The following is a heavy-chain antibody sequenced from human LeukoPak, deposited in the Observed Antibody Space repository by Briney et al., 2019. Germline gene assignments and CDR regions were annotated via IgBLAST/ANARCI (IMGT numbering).Heavy chain of an antibody. CDR2: VSGSGDST. D-gene: IGHD6-13*01. CDR1: GFTFSSYW. CDR3: AKGGQYGSSWYLIDY. Sequence: GGSLRLSCAASGFTFSSYWMHWVRQAPGRGLEWVSTVSGSGDSTYFADSVKGRFTISRDNSKNTLFLQMNSLRAEDTAVYYCAKGGQYGSSWYLIDYWGLGTLVTVSS. J-gene: IGHJ4*02. V-gene: IGHV3-23*01.